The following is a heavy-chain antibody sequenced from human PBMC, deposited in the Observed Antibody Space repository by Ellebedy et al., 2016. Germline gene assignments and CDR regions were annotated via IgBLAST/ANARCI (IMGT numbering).Heavy chain of an antibody. D-gene: IGHD1-14*01. Sequence: SETLSLTCAVYGGSFSGYYWSWIRQPPGKGLEWIGEINHSGSTNYNPSLKSRVTISVDTSKNQFSLRLSSVTAADTAVYYCARHPNYKRTTDNDYWGQGTLVTVSS. J-gene: IGHJ4*02. CDR3: ARHPNYKRTTDNDY. CDR2: INHSGST. V-gene: IGHV4-34*01. CDR1: GGSFSGYY.